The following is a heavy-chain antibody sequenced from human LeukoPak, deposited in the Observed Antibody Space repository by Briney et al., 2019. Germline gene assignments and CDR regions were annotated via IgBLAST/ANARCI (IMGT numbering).Heavy chain of an antibody. J-gene: IGHJ4*02. CDR3: AKDIVVVPAANY. Sequence: GGSLRLSCAASGFTFSSYAMSWVRQAPGKGLEWVPAISGSGGSTYYADSVKGRFTISRDNSKNTLYLQMNSLRAEDTAVYYCAKDIVVVPAANYWGQGTLVTVSS. D-gene: IGHD2-2*01. V-gene: IGHV3-23*01. CDR2: ISGSGGST. CDR1: GFTFSSYA.